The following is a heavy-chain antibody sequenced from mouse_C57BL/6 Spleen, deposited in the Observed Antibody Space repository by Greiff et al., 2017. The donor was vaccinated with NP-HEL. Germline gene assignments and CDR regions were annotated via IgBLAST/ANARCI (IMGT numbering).Heavy chain of an antibody. CDR1: GYTFTDYE. D-gene: IGHD3-3*01. CDR3: TREGTGYFDV. V-gene: IGHV1-15*01. Sequence: QVHVKQSGAELVRPGASVTLSCKASGYTFTDYEMHWVKQTPVHGLEWIGAIDPETGGTAYNQKFKGKAILTADKSSSTAYMELRSLTSEDSAVYYCTREGTGYFDVWGTGTTVTVSS. J-gene: IGHJ1*03. CDR2: IDPETGGT.